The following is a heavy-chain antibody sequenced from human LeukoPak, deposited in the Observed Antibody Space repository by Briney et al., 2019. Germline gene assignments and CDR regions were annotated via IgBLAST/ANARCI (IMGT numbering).Heavy chain of an antibody. CDR3: ARGFAAAGI. CDR2: IKQDGSEK. D-gene: IGHD6-13*01. J-gene: IGHJ4*02. CDR1: GFTFSHVW. V-gene: IGHV3-7*04. Sequence: PGGSLRLSCAASGFTFSHVWMSCVRQAPGKGLECVATIKQDGSEKYSVDSVKGRFTISRDNAKNSLFLQMNSLRAEDTAVYYCARGFAAAGIWGQGTLVTVSS.